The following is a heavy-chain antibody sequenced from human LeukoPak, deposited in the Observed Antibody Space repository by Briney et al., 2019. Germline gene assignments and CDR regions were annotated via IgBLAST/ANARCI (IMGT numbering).Heavy chain of an antibody. D-gene: IGHD4-17*01. CDR3: ARGSTVYGDPLDFDY. CDR1: GGSISSGGYS. J-gene: IGHJ4*02. CDR2: IYRSGST. Sequence: PSQTLSLTCAVSGGSISSGGYSWSWIRQPPGKGLEWIGYIYRSGSTYYNPSLKSRVTISVDRSKNQFSLKLSSVTAADTAVYYCARGSTVYGDPLDFDYWGQGTLVTVSS. V-gene: IGHV4-30-2*01.